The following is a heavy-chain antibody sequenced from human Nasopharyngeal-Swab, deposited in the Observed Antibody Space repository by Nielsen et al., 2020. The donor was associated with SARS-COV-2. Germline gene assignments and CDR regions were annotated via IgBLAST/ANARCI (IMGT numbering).Heavy chain of an antibody. CDR1: GGSISFGSYY. CDR2: IYSSGNT. V-gene: IGHV4-61*02. J-gene: IGHJ4*02. Sequence: SETLSLTCTVSGGSISFGSYYWIWIRQPAGKGLEWIGRIYSSGNTNYNPSLESRVTISIDTSKNQFSLKLSSVTAADTAVYYCARGSGYDYYFDYWGQGTLVTVSS. CDR3: ARGSGYDYYFDY. D-gene: IGHD5-12*01.